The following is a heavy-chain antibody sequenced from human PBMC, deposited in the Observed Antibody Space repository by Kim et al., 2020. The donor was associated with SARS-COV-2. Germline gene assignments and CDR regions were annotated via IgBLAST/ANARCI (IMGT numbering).Heavy chain of an antibody. CDR1: GYTFTSYY. CDR3: ASTYYYDSQLGAFDI. CDR2: INPSGGST. J-gene: IGHJ3*02. Sequence: ASVKVSCKASGYTFTSYYMHWVRQAPGQGLEWMGIINPSGGSTSYAQKFQGRVTMTRDTSTSTVYMELSSLRSEDTAVYYCASTYYYDSQLGAFDIWGQGTMVTVSS. D-gene: IGHD3-22*01. V-gene: IGHV1-46*01.